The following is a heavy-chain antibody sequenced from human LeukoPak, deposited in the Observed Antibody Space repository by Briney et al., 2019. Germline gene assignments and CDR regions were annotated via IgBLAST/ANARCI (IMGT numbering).Heavy chain of an antibody. V-gene: IGHV4-4*07. CDR1: GGSINSYY. Sequence: PSETLSLTCTVSGGSINSYYWSWIRQPAGKGLVWVGRIYISGGTYYNPSLKSRVTMSVDTSKNQFSLKLSSVTAADTAVYYCAGSIAVAGTDFDYWGQGTLVTVSS. CDR3: AGSIAVAGTDFDY. J-gene: IGHJ4*02. CDR2: IYISGGT. D-gene: IGHD6-19*01.